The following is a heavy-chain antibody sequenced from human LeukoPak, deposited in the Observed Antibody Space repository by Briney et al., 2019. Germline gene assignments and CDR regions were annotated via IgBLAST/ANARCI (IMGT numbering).Heavy chain of an antibody. Sequence: SETLSLTCAVYGGSFSGYYWSWIRQPPGKGLEWIGEINHSGSTNYNPSLKSRVTISVDTSKNQFSLKLSSVTAADTAVYYCARGPHCSSTSCYAKNSYFDLWGRGTLVTVSS. CDR3: ARGPHCSSTSCYAKNSYFDL. V-gene: IGHV4-34*01. CDR1: GGSFSGYY. J-gene: IGHJ2*01. CDR2: INHSGST. D-gene: IGHD2-2*01.